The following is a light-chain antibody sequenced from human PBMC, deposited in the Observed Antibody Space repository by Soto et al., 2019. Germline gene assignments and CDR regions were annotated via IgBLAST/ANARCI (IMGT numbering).Light chain of an antibody. CDR2: GAS. V-gene: IGKV3-20*01. Sequence: EIVLTQSPGSLSLSPGERATLSCRASQSVDSTFFDWYQKKPGQAPRLLIYGASKRATGVPDRFSGSGSGTDFTLTIRRLEPEDFAVYYCQQYMSSVTFGQGTKVEI. CDR3: QQYMSSVT. CDR1: QSVDSTF. J-gene: IGKJ1*01.